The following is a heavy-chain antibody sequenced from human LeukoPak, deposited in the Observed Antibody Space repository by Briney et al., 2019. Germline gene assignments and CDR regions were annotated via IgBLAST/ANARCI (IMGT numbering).Heavy chain of an antibody. CDR2: IYTSGST. CDR3: ARGGNCSSTSCYTFDP. V-gene: IGHV4-4*07. D-gene: IGHD2-2*02. CDR1: GGSISSYY. Sequence: SETLSLTCTVSGGSISSYYWSWIRQPAGKGLEWIGRIYTSGSTNYNPSLKSRVTMSVDTSKNQFSLKLSSVTAADTAVYYCARGGNCSSTSCYTFDPWGQGTLVTVSS. J-gene: IGHJ5*02.